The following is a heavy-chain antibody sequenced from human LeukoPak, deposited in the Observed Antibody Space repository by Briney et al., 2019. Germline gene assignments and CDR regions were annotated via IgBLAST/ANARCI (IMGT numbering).Heavy chain of an antibody. CDR3: TTDGVGVEGATYDN. J-gene: IGHJ4*02. D-gene: IGHD1-26*01. CDR2: IKAKAHGGTI. Sequence: GGSLRLSCAASGFTFINAWMAWVRQAPEKGLEWVGRIKAKAHGGTIEYAAPVKGRFTISRDDSKNTLYLQMNSLKTEDTAVYYCTTDGVGVEGATYDNWGQGTLVSVSS. CDR1: GFTFINAW. V-gene: IGHV3-15*01.